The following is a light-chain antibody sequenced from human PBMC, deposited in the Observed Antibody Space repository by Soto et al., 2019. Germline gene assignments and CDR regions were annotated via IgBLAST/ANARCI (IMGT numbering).Light chain of an antibody. CDR1: SSNIGAGYD. CDR2: GNS. V-gene: IGLV1-40*01. J-gene: IGLJ3*02. Sequence: QPVLTQPPSVSGAPGQRVTISCTGSSSNIGAGYDVHWYQQLPGTAPKLLIYGNSNRPSGVPDRFSGSKSGTSASLAITGLRAEYEAEYYCQSYDSSLSGWVFGGGTKLTVL. CDR3: QSYDSSLSGWV.